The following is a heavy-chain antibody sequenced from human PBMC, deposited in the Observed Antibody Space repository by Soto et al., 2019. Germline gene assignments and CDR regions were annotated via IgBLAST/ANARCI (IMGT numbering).Heavy chain of an antibody. CDR3: ARLDYNYMDI. V-gene: IGHV3-66*04. Sequence: EVQLVESGGGLVQPGGSLRLSCAVSGFTVSRNDMTWVRQAPGQGLEWVALIYISGDTYHADPVKGRFSISRDNSKNTVYLQMNSLRAEDTAVYYCARLDYNYMDIWGKGTTVTVSS. J-gene: IGHJ6*03. CDR2: IYISGDT. CDR1: GFTVSRND.